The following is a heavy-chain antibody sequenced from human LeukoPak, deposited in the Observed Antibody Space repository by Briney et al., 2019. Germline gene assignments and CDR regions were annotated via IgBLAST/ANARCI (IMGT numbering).Heavy chain of an antibody. D-gene: IGHD5-24*01. Sequence: SETLSLTCTVSGGSISSYYWSWIRQPPGKGLEWIGYIYYSGSTNYNPSLKRRVTISVDTTKNQFSLKLSSVTAADTAVYYCARDRMKDGYNRGIDYWGQGTLVTVTA. CDR1: GGSISSYY. J-gene: IGHJ4*02. CDR3: ARDRMKDGYNRGIDY. V-gene: IGHV4-59*01. CDR2: IYYSGST.